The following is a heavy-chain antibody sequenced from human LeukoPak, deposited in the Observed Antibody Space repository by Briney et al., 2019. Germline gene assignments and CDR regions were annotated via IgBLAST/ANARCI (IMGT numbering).Heavy chain of an antibody. D-gene: IGHD6-19*01. CDR1: TGIPFSDYW. CDR3: VGGIGWQPDY. Sequence: GGSLRLSCAASTGIPFSDYWRNGGRPAPGKGVEWVAIIRQDGREKLYLDSVKGRFTISRDNAKSSVYLQINSLRAEDTAVYYCVGGIGWQPDYWGQGTLVTVSS. J-gene: IGHJ4*02. V-gene: IGHV3-7*03. CDR2: IRQDGREK.